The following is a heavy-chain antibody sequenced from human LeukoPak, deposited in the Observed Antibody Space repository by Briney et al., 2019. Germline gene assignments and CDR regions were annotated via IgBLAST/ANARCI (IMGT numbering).Heavy chain of an antibody. CDR1: EVTFNSYE. CDR2: IRSSDSNI. D-gene: IGHD1-1*01. CDR3: AREGTSDAFDI. V-gene: IGHV3-48*03. Sequence: GGSPRLSIAASEVTFNSYEIYCVRQAPGKGRKWVSNIRSSDSNIYEDSVRGKFTISRDTAKTSLYMQMNSLRAEDTAVYYCAREGTSDAFDIWGQGTMVTVSS. J-gene: IGHJ3*02.